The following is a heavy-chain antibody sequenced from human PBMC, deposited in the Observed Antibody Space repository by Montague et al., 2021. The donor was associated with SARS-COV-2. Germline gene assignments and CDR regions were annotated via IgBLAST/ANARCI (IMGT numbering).Heavy chain of an antibody. J-gene: IGHJ6*02. CDR2: TYYTGST. Sequence: SETLSLTCTVSGGSISSYYWTWIRQPPGKGLEWIGYTYYTGSTNYNPSLESRVTISLDTSKNQFSLKLSSVTAADTAVYYCARGHYYGRKDYYYGVDVWGQGPTVTVSS. D-gene: IGHD3-10*01. V-gene: IGHV4-59*13. CDR3: ARGHYYGRKDYYYGVDV. CDR1: GGSISSYY.